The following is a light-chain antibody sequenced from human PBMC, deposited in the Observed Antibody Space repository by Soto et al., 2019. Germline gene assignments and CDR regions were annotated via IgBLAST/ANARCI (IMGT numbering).Light chain of an antibody. V-gene: IGKV3-20*01. CDR3: QQFAGSPPHT. J-gene: IGKJ2*01. Sequence: EIVLTQSPGTLSLSPGERATLSCRASQSVSSNYLAWYQQKPGQAPRLLMYGASNRATGIPDRFSGSGSGTDFTLTISRLEPEDFAVYYCQQFAGSPPHTFGQGTKLEIK. CDR2: GAS. CDR1: QSVSSNY.